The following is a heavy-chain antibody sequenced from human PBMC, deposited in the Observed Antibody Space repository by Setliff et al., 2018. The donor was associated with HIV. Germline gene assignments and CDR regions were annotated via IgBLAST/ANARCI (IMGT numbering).Heavy chain of an antibody. V-gene: IGHV3-49*04. CDR3: TRTPGAWQNYFDY. CDR1: GFRFRSYW. J-gene: IGHJ4*02. CDR2: IRTQPHGVTT. D-gene: IGHD2-15*01. Sequence: GGSLRLSCAASGFRFRSYWMSWVRQAPGKGLEWVGLIRTQPHGVTTEYAASVKGRFTISRDDSLGIAYLQLNSLKSEDTAIYYCTRTPGAWQNYFDYWGQGTPVTVSS.